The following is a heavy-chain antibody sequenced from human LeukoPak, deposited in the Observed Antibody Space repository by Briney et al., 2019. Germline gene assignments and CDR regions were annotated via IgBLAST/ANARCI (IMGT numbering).Heavy chain of an antibody. J-gene: IGHJ3*02. D-gene: IGHD3-22*01. Sequence: AETLSLTCTVSGCSISNYYWSWLRQPPGKGLEWISYIYYSGCTNYNASLKRRINISLDPHKNQFPLKLSSVTAADTAMYCCARTHPPPELLLRRGILDIWRQGTMVTVSS. V-gene: IGHV4-59*01. CDR3: ARTHPPPELLLRRGILDI. CDR1: GCSISNYY. CDR2: IYYSGCT.